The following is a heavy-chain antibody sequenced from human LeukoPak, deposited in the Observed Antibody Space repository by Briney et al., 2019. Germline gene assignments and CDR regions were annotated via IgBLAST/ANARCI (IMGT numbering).Heavy chain of an antibody. CDR2: INHSGTT. D-gene: IGHD1-7*01. CDR1: GGSFSGYY. Sequence: SETLSLTCAVYGGSFSGYYWSWIRQPPGKGLEWIGEINHSGTTNYNPSLKSRVTISGNTSNNQFSLKLSSATAADTAVYYCARAWYNWNYSNRFDPWGQGTLVTVSS. CDR3: ARAWYNWNYSNRFDP. V-gene: IGHV4-34*01. J-gene: IGHJ5*02.